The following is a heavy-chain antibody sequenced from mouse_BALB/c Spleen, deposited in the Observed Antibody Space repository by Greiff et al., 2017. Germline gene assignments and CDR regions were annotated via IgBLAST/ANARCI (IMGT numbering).Heavy chain of an antibody. Sequence: EVMLVESGGGLVKPGGSLKLSCAASGFTFSSYAMSWVRQSPEKRLEWVAEISSGGSYTYYPDTVTGRFTISRDNAKNTLYLEMSSLRSEDTAMYYCARDEGDYAMDYWGQGTSVTVSS. J-gene: IGHJ4*01. CDR2: ISSGGSYT. CDR1: GFTFSSYA. CDR3: ARDEGDYAMDY. V-gene: IGHV5-9-4*01.